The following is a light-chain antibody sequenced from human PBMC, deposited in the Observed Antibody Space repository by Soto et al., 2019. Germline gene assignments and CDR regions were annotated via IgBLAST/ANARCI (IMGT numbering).Light chain of an antibody. CDR2: GAS. J-gene: IGKJ4*01. CDR1: QSVSSSS. Sequence: EIVLTQSPGTLSLSPGERATLSCRASQSVSSSSLTWYQQKPGQAPRLLIYGASSRATSIPDRFSGSGSGTDFTLTISSLEPEDFAVYYCQQRSNWPLTFGGGTKVDI. CDR3: QQRSNWPLT. V-gene: IGKV3D-20*02.